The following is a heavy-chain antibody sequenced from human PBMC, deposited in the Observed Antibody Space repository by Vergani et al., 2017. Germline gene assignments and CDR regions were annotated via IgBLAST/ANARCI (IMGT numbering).Heavy chain of an antibody. J-gene: IGHJ6*03. Sequence: VSCKASGGTFSSYAISWVRQAPGQGLEWMGGIIPIFGTANYAQKFQGRVTITADESTSTAYMELSSLRSEDTAVYYCASSVVPAATDFYYYYYMDVWGKGTTVTVSS. CDR2: IIPIFGTA. CDR3: ASSVVPAATDFYYYYYMDV. V-gene: IGHV1-69*01. CDR1: GGTFSSYA. D-gene: IGHD2-2*01.